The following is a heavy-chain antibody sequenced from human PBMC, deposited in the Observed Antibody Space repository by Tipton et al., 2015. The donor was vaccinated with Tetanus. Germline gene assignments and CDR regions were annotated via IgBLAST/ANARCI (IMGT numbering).Heavy chain of an antibody. CDR2: IWHDGNYQ. V-gene: IGHV3-33*01. J-gene: IGHJ6*02. CDR1: GFIFSNYG. D-gene: IGHD3-10*01. Sequence: SLRLSCAASGFIFSNYGMHWVRQAPGKGLEWVAVIWHDGNYQSYGDSVKGRFTISRDNSKNTLFLQMNSLGVEDTAVYFCARDRGQSGDYGVDVWGQGTTVIVSS. CDR3: ARDRGQSGDYGVDV.